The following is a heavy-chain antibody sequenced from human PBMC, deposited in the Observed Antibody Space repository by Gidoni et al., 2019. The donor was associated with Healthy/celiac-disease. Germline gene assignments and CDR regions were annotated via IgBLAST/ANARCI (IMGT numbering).Heavy chain of an antibody. CDR1: GGSISSSSYY. CDR2: IYYSGST. V-gene: IGHV4-39*07. D-gene: IGHD3-22*01. J-gene: IGHJ4*02. Sequence: QLQLQESGPGLVKPSETLSLTCTVSGGSISSSSYYWGWIRQPPGKGLEWIGSIYYSGSTYYNPSLKSRVTISVDTSKNQFSLKLSSVTAADTAVYYCARDTHHYYDSSGYDYWGQGTLVTVSS. CDR3: ARDTHHYYDSSGYDY.